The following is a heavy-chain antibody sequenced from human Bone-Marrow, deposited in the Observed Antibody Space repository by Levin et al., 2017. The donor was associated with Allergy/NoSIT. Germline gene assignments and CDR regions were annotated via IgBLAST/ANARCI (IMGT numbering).Heavy chain of an antibody. CDR1: GFTFSEHS. CDR2: VSNKAYSYTT. J-gene: IGHJ6*02. Sequence: GESLKISCAASGFTFSEHSMDWVRQAPGKGLEWVGHVSNKAYSYTTGYAASVEGRFIISRDDSTNSLYLQMNSLKTEDTAVYYCADLGHSNGVAVWGQGTTVTVSS. V-gene: IGHV3-72*01. CDR3: ADLGHSNGVAV. D-gene: IGHD5-12*01.